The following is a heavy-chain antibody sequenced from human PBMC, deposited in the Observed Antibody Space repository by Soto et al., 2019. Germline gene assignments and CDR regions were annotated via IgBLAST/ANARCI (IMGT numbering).Heavy chain of an antibody. CDR1: GGSISSYY. D-gene: IGHD3-9*01. CDR3: ARVPYYDILTGYHYYYYGMDV. V-gene: IGHV4-59*01. J-gene: IGHJ6*02. Sequence: SETLSLTCTVSGGSISSYYWSWIRQPPGKGLEWIGYIYHSGSTYYNPSLKSRVTISVDTSKNQFSLKLSSVTAADTAVYYCARVPYYDILTGYHYYYYGMDVWGQGTTVTVSS. CDR2: IYHSGST.